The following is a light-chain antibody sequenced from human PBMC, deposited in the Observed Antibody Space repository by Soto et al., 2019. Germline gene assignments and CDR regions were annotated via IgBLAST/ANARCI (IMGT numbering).Light chain of an antibody. CDR1: QSISSY. V-gene: IGKV1-39*01. J-gene: IGKJ1*01. CDR3: QKYNSAPRT. Sequence: DIRMTQSPSSLSTSLGDRVTITCRASQSISSYLNWYQQKQGKAPKFXIYAASSLQSGVPSRFSGSGSGTDFTLTISSLQPEDVATYYCQKYNSAPRTSGQGTKVDIK. CDR2: AAS.